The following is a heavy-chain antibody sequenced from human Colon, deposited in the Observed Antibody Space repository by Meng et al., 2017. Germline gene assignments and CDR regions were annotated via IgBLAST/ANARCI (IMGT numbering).Heavy chain of an antibody. V-gene: IGHV4-61*01. Sequence: SETLSLTCTVSGASIYSGTSFWSWIRQPPGKGLEWIGYIYHSGSTSYNPSLKSRVTISVDTSKNQFSLKVSSLTAGDTAVYYCARIDGTSSAYDFDSWARGNVATVSS. D-gene: IGHD4-23*01. J-gene: IGHJ4*02. CDR3: ARIDGTSSAYDFDS. CDR1: GASIYSGTSF. CDR2: IYHSGST.